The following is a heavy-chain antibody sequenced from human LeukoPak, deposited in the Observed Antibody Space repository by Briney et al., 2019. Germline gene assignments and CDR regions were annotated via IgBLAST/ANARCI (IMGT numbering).Heavy chain of an antibody. CDR2: INTNTGNP. V-gene: IGHV7-4-1*02. J-gene: IGHJ4*02. Sequence: ASVTVSCTASGYTFTSYAMNWVRQAPGQGLEWMGWINTNTGNPTYAQGFTGRFVFSLDTSVSTAYLQISSLKAEDTAVYYCAREGRYFDWLFFTHPFDYWGQGTLVTVSS. CDR1: GYTFTSYA. CDR3: AREGRYFDWLFFTHPFDY. D-gene: IGHD3-9*01.